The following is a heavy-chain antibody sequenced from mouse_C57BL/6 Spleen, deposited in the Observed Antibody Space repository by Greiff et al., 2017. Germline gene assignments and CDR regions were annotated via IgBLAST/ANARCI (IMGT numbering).Heavy chain of an antibody. CDR3: ASDRGSPDYVDG. CDR2: ISDGGSYT. D-gene: IGHD3-1*01. J-gene: IGHJ2*01. Sequence: EVQVVESGGGLVKPGGSLKLSCAASGFTFSSYAMSWVRQTPEKRLEWVATISDGGSYTYYPDNVKGQFTISRDNAKNNMYLQMRHLKSKDTAMYYCASDRGSPDYVDGWGQGTTLTVSS. V-gene: IGHV5-4*01. CDR1: GFTFSSYA.